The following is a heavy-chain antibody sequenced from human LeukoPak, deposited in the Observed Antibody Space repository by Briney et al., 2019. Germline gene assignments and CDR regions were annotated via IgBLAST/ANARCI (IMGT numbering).Heavy chain of an antibody. J-gene: IGHJ6*02. CDR2: INPNSGGT. Sequence: GASVKVSCKASGYTFTGYYTHWVRQAPGQGLEWMGWINPNSGGTNYAQKFQGRVTMTRDTSISTAYMELSRLRSDDTAVYYRARDPREVYYGMDVWGQGTTVTVSS. CDR3: ARDPREVYYGMDV. V-gene: IGHV1-2*02. CDR1: GYTFTGYY.